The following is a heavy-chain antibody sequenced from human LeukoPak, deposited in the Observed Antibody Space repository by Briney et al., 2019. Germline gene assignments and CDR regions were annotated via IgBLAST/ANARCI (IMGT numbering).Heavy chain of an antibody. CDR2: IWFDGSKE. CDR1: GFTFRTFG. J-gene: IGHJ4*02. CDR3: ARDVAPPVGYGSGSYYDY. D-gene: IGHD3-10*01. V-gene: IGHV3-30*19. Sequence: QSGGSLRLSCAASGFTFRTFGMHWVRQAPGKGPEWVAVIWFDGSKEYYADSVKGRFTISRDNSKNTLYLQMNSLRAEDTAVYYCARDVAPPVGYGSGSYYDYWGQGTLVTVSS.